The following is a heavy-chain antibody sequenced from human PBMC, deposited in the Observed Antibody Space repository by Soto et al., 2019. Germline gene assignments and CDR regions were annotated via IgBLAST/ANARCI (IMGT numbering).Heavy chain of an antibody. CDR3: ARGFITMVRGVIIPTPTYGMDV. CDR2: MNPNSGNT. D-gene: IGHD3-10*01. V-gene: IGHV1-8*01. CDR1: GYTFTSYD. J-gene: IGHJ6*02. Sequence: GPSVKVSCKASGYTFTSYDINWVRQATGQGLEWMGWMNPNSGNTGYAQKFQGRVTMTRNTSISTAYMELSSLRSEDTAVYYCARGFITMVRGVIIPTPTYGMDVWGQGTTVTVSS.